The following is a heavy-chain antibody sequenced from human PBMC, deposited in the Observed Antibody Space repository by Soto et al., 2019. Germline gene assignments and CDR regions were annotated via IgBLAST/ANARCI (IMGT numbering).Heavy chain of an antibody. CDR1: GYTFSRYG. J-gene: IGHJ6*02. V-gene: IGHV1-18*01. Sequence: QGQLVQSGPEVKKPGASVKVSCKASGYTFSRYGISWVRQAPGQGLEWMGWISGYNGDTSDAQKVQGRVTITIDTSTYTAYMELRSLTSDDTAIYYCAKNGQPPYYYYGMDVWGQGTTVTVSS. CDR2: ISGYNGDT. D-gene: IGHD2-8*01. CDR3: AKNGQPPYYYYGMDV.